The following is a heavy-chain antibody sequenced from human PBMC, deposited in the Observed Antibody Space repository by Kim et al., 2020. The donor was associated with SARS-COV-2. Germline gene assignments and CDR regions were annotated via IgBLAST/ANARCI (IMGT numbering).Heavy chain of an antibody. CDR3: AIGGNYDILTGYYYYYGIDV. J-gene: IGHJ6*02. V-gene: IGHV1-18*01. CDR1: GYTFTSYG. CDR2: ISAYNANT. D-gene: IGHD3-9*01. Sequence: ASVKVSCKASGYTFTSYGISWVRQAPGQGLEWMGWISAYNANTNSAQNLQGRVTMTTDTSTSTAYMELRSLRSDDTAVYYCAIGGNYDILTGYYYYYGIDVWGQGTTVTVSS.